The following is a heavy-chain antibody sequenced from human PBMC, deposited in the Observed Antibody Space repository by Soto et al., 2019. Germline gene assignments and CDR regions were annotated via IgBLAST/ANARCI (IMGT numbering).Heavy chain of an antibody. J-gene: IGHJ6*02. Sequence: PGGSLRLSCAASGFTFSSYAMSWVRQAPGKGLEWVSVIGGGGGNIYYAESVTGRFTVSRDNSQNALYLQISSLRVDDSAVYYCAKGITFFGVVIKDRSYFYYGLDVWGQGTTVTVSS. CDR1: GFTFSSYA. V-gene: IGHV3-23*01. D-gene: IGHD3-3*01. CDR2: IGGGGGNI. CDR3: AKGITFFGVVIKDRSYFYYGLDV.